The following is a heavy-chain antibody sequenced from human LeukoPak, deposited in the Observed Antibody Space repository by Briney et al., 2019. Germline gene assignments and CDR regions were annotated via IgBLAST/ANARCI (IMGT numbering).Heavy chain of an antibody. CDR1: GFSFSDYH. J-gene: IGHJ4*02. V-gene: IGHV3-11*01. CDR2: MSPGGGNI. Sequence: PGGSLRLSCAASGFSFSDYHMNWIRQAPGKGLEWISYMSPGGGNIYFADSVKGRFTLSRDNAKHSLDLQMNSLTAEDTAVYYCSSCRDIAVAGPGGYFDYWGQGTLVTVSS. D-gene: IGHD6-19*01. CDR3: SSCRDIAVAGPGGYFDY.